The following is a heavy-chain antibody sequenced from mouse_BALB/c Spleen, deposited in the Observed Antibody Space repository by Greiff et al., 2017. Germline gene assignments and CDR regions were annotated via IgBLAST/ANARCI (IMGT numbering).Heavy chain of an antibody. CDR1: GYTFTSYY. D-gene: IGHD2-4*01. CDR3: TRWAYVMTTGYAMDY. Sequence: QVQLQQSGAELVKPGASVKLSCKASGYTFTSYYMYWVKQRPGQGLEWIGEINPSNGGTNFNEKFKSKATLTVDKSSSTAYMQLSSLTSEDSAVYYCTRWAYVMTTGYAMDYWGQGTSVTVSS. J-gene: IGHJ4*01. CDR2: INPSNGGT. V-gene: IGHV1S81*02.